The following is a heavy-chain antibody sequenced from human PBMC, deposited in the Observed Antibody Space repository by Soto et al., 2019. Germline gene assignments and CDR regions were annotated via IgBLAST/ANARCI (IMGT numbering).Heavy chain of an antibody. Sequence: GGSLRLSCAASGFTFSSYAMHWVRQAPGKGLEWVAVISYDGSNKYYADSVKGRFTISRDNSKNTLYLQMNSLRAEDTAVYYCARAHSGYYDSSGYHIDYWGQGTLVTVSS. J-gene: IGHJ4*02. D-gene: IGHD3-22*01. CDR1: GFTFSSYA. CDR3: ARAHSGYYDSSGYHIDY. CDR2: ISYDGSNK. V-gene: IGHV3-30-3*01.